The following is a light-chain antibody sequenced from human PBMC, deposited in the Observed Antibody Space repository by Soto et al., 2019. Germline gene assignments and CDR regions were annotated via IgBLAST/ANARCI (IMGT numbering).Light chain of an antibody. J-gene: IGKJ2*01. CDR1: QSINSN. CDR3: QQYNNWPPAYT. V-gene: IGKV3-15*01. CDR2: DAS. Sequence: ETVMTQSPATLSVSPGERVTLSCRASQSINSNLAWYQQRPSQAPRVLIYDASTRATAVPARFSGSGSGTELTLTISSLQPEDFAVYDCQQYNNWPPAYTFGQGTKLEIK.